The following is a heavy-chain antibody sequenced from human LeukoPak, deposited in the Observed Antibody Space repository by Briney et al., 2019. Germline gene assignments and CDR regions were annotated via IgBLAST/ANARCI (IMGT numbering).Heavy chain of an antibody. J-gene: IGHJ4*02. V-gene: IGHV4-39*07. Sequence: PSETLSLTCTVSGGSISSSSYYWGWIRQPPGKGLEWIGSIYHSGSTYYNPSLKSRVTISVDTSKNQFSLKLSSVTAADTAVYYCARGTTVTLLDYWGQGTLVTVSS. CDR1: GGSISSSSYY. CDR2: IYHSGST. D-gene: IGHD4-17*01. CDR3: ARGTTVTLLDY.